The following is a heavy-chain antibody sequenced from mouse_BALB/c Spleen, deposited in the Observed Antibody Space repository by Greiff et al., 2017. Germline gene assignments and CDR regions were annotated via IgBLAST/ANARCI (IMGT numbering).Heavy chain of an antibody. Sequence: DVKLVESGGGLVKPGGSLKLSCAASGFTFSDYYMYWVRQTPEKRLEWVATISDGGSYTYYPDSVKGRFTISRDNAKNNLYLQMSSLKSEDTAMYYCARVYYYGSSPLYYAMDYWGQGTSVTVSS. D-gene: IGHD1-1*01. CDR3: ARVYYYGSSPLYYAMDY. CDR2: ISDGGSYT. J-gene: IGHJ4*01. CDR1: GFTFSDYY. V-gene: IGHV5-4*02.